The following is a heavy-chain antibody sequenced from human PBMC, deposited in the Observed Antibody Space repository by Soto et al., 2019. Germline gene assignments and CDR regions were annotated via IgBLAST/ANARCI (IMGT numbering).Heavy chain of an antibody. D-gene: IGHD5-18*01. V-gene: IGHV4-39*01. CDR2: IQRSGNT. J-gene: IGHJ4*02. CDR3: YSTGY. CDR1: GGSIARSYYY. Sequence: SETLSLTCTVSGGSIARSYYYWAWIRQPPGKGLEWIATIQRSGNTYYNSSLQSRVTMFVDTSKNQFSLKLSSVTAADTAVYYCYSTGYWGQGTLVTVSS.